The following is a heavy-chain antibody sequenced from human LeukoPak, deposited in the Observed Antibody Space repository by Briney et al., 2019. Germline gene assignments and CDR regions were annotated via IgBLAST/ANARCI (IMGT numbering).Heavy chain of an antibody. D-gene: IGHD3-22*01. CDR3: ARMLISSGYYVDS. CDR1: GSAVSSKY. Sequence: PGGSLRLSCAASGSAVSSKYMSWVRQAPGKGLEWVSVIYSGGTTYYADSVKGRFTISRDTSKNTLYLQMNSLRAEDTAVYHCARMLISSGYYVDSWGQGTLVTVSS. CDR2: IYSGGTT. J-gene: IGHJ4*02. V-gene: IGHV3-53*01.